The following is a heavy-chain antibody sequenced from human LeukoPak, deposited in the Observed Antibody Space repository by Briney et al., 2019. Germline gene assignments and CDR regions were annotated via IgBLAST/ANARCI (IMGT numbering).Heavy chain of an antibody. Sequence: GGSLRLSCAASGFTFSSYWMSWVRQAPGKGLEWVANIKQDGNERNYVGSVKGRFTISRDNAKNSLYLQMNSLRAEDTALYYCARDLVHTTMVARDYWGQGTLVTVSS. D-gene: IGHD5-18*01. CDR3: ARDLVHTTMVARDY. CDR2: IKQDGNER. J-gene: IGHJ4*02. V-gene: IGHV3-7*03. CDR1: GFTFSSYW.